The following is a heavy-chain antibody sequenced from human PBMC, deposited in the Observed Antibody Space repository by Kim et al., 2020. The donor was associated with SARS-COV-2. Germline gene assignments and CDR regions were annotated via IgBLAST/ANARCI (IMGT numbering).Heavy chain of an antibody. J-gene: IGHJ4*02. CDR3: ARDGCGGDCYPEFDY. D-gene: IGHD2-21*02. V-gene: IGHV3-30*07. Sequence: SVKGRVTISRDNSKTTLYLQMNSLRAEDTAVYYCARDGCGGDCYPEFDYWGQGTLVTVSS.